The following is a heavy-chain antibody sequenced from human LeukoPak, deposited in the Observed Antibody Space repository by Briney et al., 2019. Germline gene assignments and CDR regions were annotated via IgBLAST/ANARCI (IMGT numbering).Heavy chain of an antibody. V-gene: IGHV3-30*18. D-gene: IGHD3-10*01. J-gene: IGHJ6*04. Sequence: PGGSLRLSCAASGFTFSSYGMHWVRQAPGKGLEWVAVISYDGSNKYYADSVKGRFTISRDNSKNTLYLQMNSLRAEDTAVYYCAKEDKLWFGAPGGMDVWGKGTTVTVSS. CDR2: ISYDGSNK. CDR3: AKEDKLWFGAPGGMDV. CDR1: GFTFSSYG.